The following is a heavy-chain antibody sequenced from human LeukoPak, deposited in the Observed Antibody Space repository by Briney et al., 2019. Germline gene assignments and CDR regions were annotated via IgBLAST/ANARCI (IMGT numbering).Heavy chain of an antibody. CDR1: GFAFSSYA. J-gene: IGHJ3*02. Sequence: GGSLRLSCAASGFAFSSYAMHWVRQAPGKGLEWVAAISTDGSNKYYADSVKGRFTFSRDNSKNTLYLQMNSLRAEDTATYYCARVQSGSDAFDIWGQGTMVTVSS. CDR2: ISTDGSNK. V-gene: IGHV3-30*04. D-gene: IGHD2-15*01. CDR3: ARVQSGSDAFDI.